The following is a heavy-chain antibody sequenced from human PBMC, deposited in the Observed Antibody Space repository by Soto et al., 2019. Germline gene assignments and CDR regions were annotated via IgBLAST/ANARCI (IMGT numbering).Heavy chain of an antibody. CDR1: GGSISSSSYY. Sequence: QLQLQESGPGLVKPSETLSLTCTVSGGSISSSSYYWGWIRQPPGKGLEWIGSIYYSGSTYYNPSLKSRVTISVDTSKNQFSLKLSSVTAADTAVYYCATHVVGWLWFGESKMGGMDVWGQGTTVTVSS. J-gene: IGHJ6*02. CDR3: ATHVVGWLWFGESKMGGMDV. V-gene: IGHV4-39*01. D-gene: IGHD3-10*01. CDR2: IYYSGST.